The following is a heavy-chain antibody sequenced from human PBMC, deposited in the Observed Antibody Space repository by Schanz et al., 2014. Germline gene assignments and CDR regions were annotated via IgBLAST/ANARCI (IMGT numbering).Heavy chain of an antibody. CDR3: ARPSDSSWYMDV. D-gene: IGHD2-21*02. J-gene: IGHJ6*03. V-gene: IGHV3-33*08. Sequence: VQLLESGGGFVQPGGSLRLSCEASGFTFSNYGMNWVRQAPEKGLEWVANIGYDGSEKYYVDSVKGRFTISRDNSKNALYLQMNSLRAEDTAVYYCARPSDSSWYMDVWGKGTTVTVSS. CDR2: IGYDGSEK. CDR1: GFTFSNYG.